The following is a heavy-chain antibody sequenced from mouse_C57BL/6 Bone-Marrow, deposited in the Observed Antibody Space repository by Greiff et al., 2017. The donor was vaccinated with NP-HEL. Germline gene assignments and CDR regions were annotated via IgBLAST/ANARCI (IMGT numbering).Heavy chain of an antibody. CDR1: GYTFTSYW. D-gene: IGHD1-1*01. CDR2: IYPGSGST. V-gene: IGHV1-55*01. Sequence: QVQLQQPGAELVKPGASVKMSCKASGYTFTSYWITWVKPRPGQGLEWIGDIYPGSGSTNYNEKFKSKATLTVDTSSSTAYMQLSSLTSEDSAVYYCAREDTTVVHWYFDVWGTGTTVTVSS. J-gene: IGHJ1*03. CDR3: AREDTTVVHWYFDV.